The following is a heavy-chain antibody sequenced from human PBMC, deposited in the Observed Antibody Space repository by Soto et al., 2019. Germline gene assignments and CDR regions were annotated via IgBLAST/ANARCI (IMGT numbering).Heavy chain of an antibody. CDR2: INPSSGST. CDR1: GYTFTSDH. CDR3: ARGEVHSSGWNFDF. Sequence: QVQLVQSGAEVRKPGASVKVPCKASGYTFTSDHLHWVRQTPGLGLEWMGRINPSSGSTNYPQKFQGRVTMTRDTSTATAYMELSSLRSEDSAVYFCARGEVHSSGWNFDFWGQGTLVTVSS. V-gene: IGHV1-46*03. J-gene: IGHJ4*02. D-gene: IGHD6-19*01.